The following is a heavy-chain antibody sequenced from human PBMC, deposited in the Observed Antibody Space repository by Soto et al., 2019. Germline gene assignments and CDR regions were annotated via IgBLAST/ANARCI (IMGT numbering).Heavy chain of an antibody. CDR3: ARHKRQFYYYDSSGSISWFDP. V-gene: IGHV4-39*01. D-gene: IGHD3-22*01. CDR2: IYYSGST. CDR1: GGSISSSSYY. Sequence: SETLSLTCTVSGGSISSSSYYWGWIRQPPGKGLEWIGSIYYSGSTYYNPSLKSRVTISVDTSKNQFSLKLSSVTAADTAVYYCARHKRQFYYYDSSGSISWFDPWGQGTLVTSPQ. J-gene: IGHJ5*02.